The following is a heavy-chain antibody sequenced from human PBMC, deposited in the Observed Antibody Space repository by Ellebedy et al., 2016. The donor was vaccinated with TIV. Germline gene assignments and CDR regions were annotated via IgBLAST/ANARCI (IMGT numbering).Heavy chain of an antibody. CDR1: GFTFSSYW. Sequence: GGSLRLSXAASGFTFSSYWMSWVRQAPGKGLEWVANIKEDGSEKLYVASVKDRFTISRDNAKNSLYLQMNSLRAEDTAVYYCVAGSGWLPDYWGQGTLVTVSS. V-gene: IGHV3-7*03. J-gene: IGHJ4*02. CDR3: VAGSGWLPDY. D-gene: IGHD3-10*01. CDR2: IKEDGSEK.